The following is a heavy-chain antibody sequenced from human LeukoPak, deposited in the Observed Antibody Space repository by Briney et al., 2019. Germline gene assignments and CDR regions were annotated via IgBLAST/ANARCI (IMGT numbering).Heavy chain of an antibody. D-gene: IGHD2-2*01. CDR1: GFTFSSYA. J-gene: IGHJ6*02. V-gene: IGHV3-23*01. CDR3: ARGSSLEYYYYGMDV. Sequence: GGSLRLSCAASGFTFSSYAMSWVRQAPGKGLEWVSAISGSGGSTYYADSVKGRFTISRDNSKNTLYLQMNSLRAEDTAVYYCARGSSLEYYYYGMDVWGQGTTVTVSS. CDR2: ISGSGGST.